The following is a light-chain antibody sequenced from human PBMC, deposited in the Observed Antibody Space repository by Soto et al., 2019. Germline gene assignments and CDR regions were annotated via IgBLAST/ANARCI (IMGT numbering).Light chain of an antibody. CDR3: MQARQTPYT. V-gene: IGKV2-28*01. Sequence: DIVMIQSPLSLPVTPGEPASISCRSSQSLLHSNGYNYLDWYLQKPGQSPQLLISLGSNRASGVPDRFSGSGSGTDFTLKITRVEAEDVGAYYCMQARQTPYTFGHGTKLEIK. CDR2: LGS. J-gene: IGKJ2*01. CDR1: QSLLHSNGYNY.